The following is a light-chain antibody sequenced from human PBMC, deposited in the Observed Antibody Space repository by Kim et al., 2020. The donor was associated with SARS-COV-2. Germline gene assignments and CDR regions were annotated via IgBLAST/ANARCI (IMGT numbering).Light chain of an antibody. CDR3: MQAIHWPLT. Sequence: PASISCRSSQSLLHSNGNTYLDWFQQKPGQSPRLLIYLASTRASGVPDRFSGSGSGTDFTLKISRVEAEDVGVYYCMQAIHWPLTFGPGTKVDIK. V-gene: IGKV2-28*01. J-gene: IGKJ1*01. CDR1: QSLLHSNGNTY. CDR2: LAS.